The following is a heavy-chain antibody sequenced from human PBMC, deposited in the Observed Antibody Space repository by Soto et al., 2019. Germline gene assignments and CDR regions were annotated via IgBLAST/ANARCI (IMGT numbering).Heavy chain of an antibody. CDR2: IYHSGST. V-gene: IGHV4-31*03. Sequence: QKPAPRLGGPSQPRSPTGTVPMPSITSGGYTGGWVRQPPEKRLEWIGYIYHSGSTFYSPSLQSRLTMSVDTSKNQFSLTLRSVTAADTAVYHCARMSGTYYVPDYWGQGTLVTVSS. CDR1: MPSITSGGYT. J-gene: IGHJ4*02. D-gene: IGHD1-26*01. CDR3: ARMSGTYYVPDY.